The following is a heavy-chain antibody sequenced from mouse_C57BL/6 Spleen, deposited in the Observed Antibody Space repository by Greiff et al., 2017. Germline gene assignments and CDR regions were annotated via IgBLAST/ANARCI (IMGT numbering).Heavy chain of an antibody. CDR1: GFTFSSYT. CDR2: ISGGGGNT. Sequence: EVQRVESGGGLVKPGGSLKLSCAASGFTFSSYTMSWVRQTPEKRLEWVATISGGGGNTYYPDSVKGRFTISRDNAKNTLYLQMSSLRSEDTALYYCARQKITTVAAMDYWGQGTSVTVSS. J-gene: IGHJ4*01. CDR3: ARQKITTVAAMDY. D-gene: IGHD1-1*01. V-gene: IGHV5-9*01.